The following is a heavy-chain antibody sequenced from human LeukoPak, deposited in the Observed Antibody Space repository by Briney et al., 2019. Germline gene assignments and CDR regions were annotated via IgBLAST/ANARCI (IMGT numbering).Heavy chain of an antibody. CDR3: ARSEIGYSSGWFEMGAFDI. V-gene: IGHV3-21*01. CDR2: ISSSSSYI. J-gene: IGHJ3*02. Sequence: GGSLRLSCAASGFTFSSYGMHWVRQAPGKGLEWVSSISSSSSYIYYADSVKGRFTISRDNAKNSLYLQMNSLRAEDTAVYYCARSEIGYSSGWFEMGAFDIWGQGTMVTVSS. CDR1: GFTFSSYG. D-gene: IGHD6-19*01.